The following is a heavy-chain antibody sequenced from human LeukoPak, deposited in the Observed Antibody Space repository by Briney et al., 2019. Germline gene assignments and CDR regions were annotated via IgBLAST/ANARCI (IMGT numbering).Heavy chain of an antibody. CDR2: IYTSGST. V-gene: IGHV4-4*09. Sequence: SETLSLTCTVSGGSISSYYWSWTRQPPGKGLEWIGYIYTSGSTNYNPSLKSRVTISVDTSKNQFSLKLSSVTAADTAVYYCARGVPKWELPYYFDYWGQGTLVTVSS. CDR1: GGSISSYY. D-gene: IGHD1-26*01. CDR3: ARGVPKWELPYYFDY. J-gene: IGHJ4*02.